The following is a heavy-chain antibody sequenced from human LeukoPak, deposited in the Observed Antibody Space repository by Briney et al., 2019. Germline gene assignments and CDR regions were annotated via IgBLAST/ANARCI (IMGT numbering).Heavy chain of an antibody. V-gene: IGHV4-4*07. J-gene: IGHJ4*02. D-gene: IGHD5-12*01. CDR1: GGSISSDY. CDR3: ARGDTVATELYDY. Sequence: SETPSLTCSVSGGSISSDYWSWIRQPAGRGLEWIGRIFTTGSTNYNPSLKSRVTISLDKFKNQFSLRLSSVTAADTAVYYCARGDTVATELYDYWGRGTLVTVSS. CDR2: IFTTGST.